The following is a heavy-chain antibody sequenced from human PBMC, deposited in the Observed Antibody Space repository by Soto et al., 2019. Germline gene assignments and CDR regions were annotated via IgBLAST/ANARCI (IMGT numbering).Heavy chain of an antibody. CDR1: GDSISSPKW. J-gene: IGHJ3*01. CDR3: AYSSGWYRHDV. D-gene: IGHD6-19*01. V-gene: IGHV4-4*02. CDR2: LLHSGTT. Sequence: QVHLQESGPGLVKPSGTLSLTCAVSGDSISSPKWWTWLRQPPGKGLEWIGDLLHSGTTNYNPSLKSRVILSVDKSQTQFSLSLTSVTAADTAIYFCAYSSGWYRHDVWGQGTSVTVSS.